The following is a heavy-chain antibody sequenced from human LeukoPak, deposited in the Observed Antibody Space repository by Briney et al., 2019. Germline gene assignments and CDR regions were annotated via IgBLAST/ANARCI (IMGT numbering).Heavy chain of an antibody. V-gene: IGHV1-69*05. J-gene: IGHJ4*02. D-gene: IGHD3-22*01. CDR2: IIPIFGTA. Sequence: SVKVSCKASGGTFSSYAISWVRQAPGQGLEWMGGIIPIFGTANYAQKFQGRVTITTDESTSTAYMELSSLRSEDTAVYYCAREVMAHGPYDSGGYYHGTRYYFDYWGQGTLVTVSS. CDR3: AREVMAHGPYDSGGYYHGTRYYFDY. CDR1: GGTFSSYA.